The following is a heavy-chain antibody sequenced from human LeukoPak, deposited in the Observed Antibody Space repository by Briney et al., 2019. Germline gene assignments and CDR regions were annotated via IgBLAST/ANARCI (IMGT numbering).Heavy chain of an antibody. J-gene: IGHJ4*02. CDR2: IGGSGRTI. V-gene: IGHV3-48*03. D-gene: IGHD2-2*03. CDR1: GLTFSSHE. Sequence: GGSLRLSCAASGLTFSSHEMNWVRQAPGKGLEWVSYIGGSGRTIYYADSVTARFPSSRDNANTTLFLQMNSLRAAETAVYYCAGSVPHVYFDSWGQGTLVTVSS. CDR3: AGSVPHVYFDS.